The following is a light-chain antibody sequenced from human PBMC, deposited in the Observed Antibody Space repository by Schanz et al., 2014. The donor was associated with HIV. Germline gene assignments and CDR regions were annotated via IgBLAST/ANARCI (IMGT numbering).Light chain of an antibody. CDR1: QDIRDD. CDR2: GAS. J-gene: IGKJ1*01. Sequence: DIQMTQSPSPLSASVGDRVTITCRASQDIRDDLGWYQQKPGGAPKRLIYGASNLQSGVPSRFSASGSETEFSLTISSLQPYGYAAYYGLQYHDYPWTFGQGT. V-gene: IGKV1-17*01. CDR3: LQYHDYPWT.